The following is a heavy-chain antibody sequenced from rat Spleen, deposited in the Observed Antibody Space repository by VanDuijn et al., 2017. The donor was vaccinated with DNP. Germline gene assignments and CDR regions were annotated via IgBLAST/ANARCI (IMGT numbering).Heavy chain of an antibody. CDR3: ARGGSYDY. J-gene: IGHJ3*01. D-gene: IGHD1-3*01. Sequence: EVQLQESGPGLVKPSQSLSLTCSVTGYSITISYRWNWIRKFPGNKLEWMGYINGAGSTQYNPSLKSRISVTRDTSKNQFFLQIKSVTVEDTATYYCARGGSYDYWGQGTLVTVSS. CDR1: GYSITISYR. CDR2: INGAGST. V-gene: IGHV3-3*01.